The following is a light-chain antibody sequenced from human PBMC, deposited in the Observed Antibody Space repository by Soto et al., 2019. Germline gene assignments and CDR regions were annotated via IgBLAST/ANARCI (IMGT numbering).Light chain of an antibody. CDR3: QQYNIWPPWT. Sequence: EIVMTQSPATLSVSPGERATLSCRASQSVSSNLAWYQQKPGQAPRLLIYGASTRATGIPARFSGSGSGTEFTLTISSLQSEDFAVYYCQQYNIWPPWTFGPGTKVEIK. V-gene: IGKV3-15*01. CDR2: GAS. CDR1: QSVSSN. J-gene: IGKJ1*01.